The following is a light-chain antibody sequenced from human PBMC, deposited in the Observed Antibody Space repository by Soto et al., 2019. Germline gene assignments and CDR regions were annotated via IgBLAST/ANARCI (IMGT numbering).Light chain of an antibody. V-gene: IGLV2-23*02. CDR2: EVT. J-gene: IGLJ2*01. CDR3: CSFAGGSTYVV. CDR1: SSDVGNYEL. Sequence: QSALTQPASVSGSPGQSITISCIGTSSDVGNYELVSWYQQLPGKAPKLIIYEVTKRPSGVPNRFSGSKSGNTASLTISGLLAEDEADYHCCSFAGGSTYVVFGGGIKLTVL.